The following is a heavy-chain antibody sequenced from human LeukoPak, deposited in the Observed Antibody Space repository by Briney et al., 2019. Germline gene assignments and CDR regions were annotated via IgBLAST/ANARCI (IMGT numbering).Heavy chain of an antibody. V-gene: IGHV4-59*08. Sequence: SETLSPTCKIPGDSIRNDHLSLVPPPPGKGPEWMGNINYGGSTNYNPSLKGRVTILVDTSKNQISLRLTSVTATDTAVYYCARLDCSADTCYNYWGQGTLVTVSS. J-gene: IGHJ4*02. CDR2: INYGGST. CDR1: GDSIRNDH. D-gene: IGHD2-15*01. CDR3: ARLDCSADTCYNY.